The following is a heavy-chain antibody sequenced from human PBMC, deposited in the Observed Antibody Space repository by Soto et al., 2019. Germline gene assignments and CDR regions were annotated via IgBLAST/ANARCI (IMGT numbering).Heavy chain of an antibody. V-gene: IGHV3-30-3*01. CDR3: ASGGGFKYYFDY. Sequence: GGSLRLSCAASGFTFSSYAMHWVRQAPGKGLEWVAVISYDGSNKYYADSVKGRFTISRDNSKNTLYLQMNSLRAEDTAVYYCASGGGFKYYFDYWGQGTLVTVSS. J-gene: IGHJ4*02. CDR2: ISYDGSNK. CDR1: GFTFSSYA.